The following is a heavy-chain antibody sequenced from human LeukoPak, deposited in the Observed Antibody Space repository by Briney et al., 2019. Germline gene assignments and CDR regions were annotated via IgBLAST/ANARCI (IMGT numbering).Heavy chain of an antibody. CDR3: ATSTAAAGTD. Sequence: GGSLRLSCAASGFTFSNLWMSWVRQAPGKGLKWVANIKQDGSEKYYVDSVKGRFTISRDNAQNSLYLQMNSLRAEDTAIYYCATSTAAAGTDWGQGALVTVSS. D-gene: IGHD6-13*01. J-gene: IGHJ4*02. CDR1: GFTFSNLW. CDR2: IKQDGSEK. V-gene: IGHV3-7*03.